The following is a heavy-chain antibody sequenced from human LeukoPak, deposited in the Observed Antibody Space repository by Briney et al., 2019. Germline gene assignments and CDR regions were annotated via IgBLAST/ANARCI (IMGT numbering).Heavy chain of an antibody. D-gene: IGHD6-19*01. Sequence: PSETLSLTCTVSGGSISSYYWSWIRQPPGKGLEWIGYIYYSGSTNYNPSLKSRVTISVDTSKNQFSLKLSSVTAADTAVYYCARLHPSGRRYYYYGMDVWGQGTTVTVSS. CDR2: IYYSGST. J-gene: IGHJ6*02. CDR3: ARLHPSGRRYYYYGMDV. V-gene: IGHV4-59*01. CDR1: GGSISSYY.